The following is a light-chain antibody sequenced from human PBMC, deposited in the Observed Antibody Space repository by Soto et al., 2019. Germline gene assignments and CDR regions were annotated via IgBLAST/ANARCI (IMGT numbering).Light chain of an antibody. CDR2: DAS. CDR3: QQYDKWPRT. CDR1: QSISSN. J-gene: IGKJ1*01. Sequence: EIVLTQSPATLSVSPGERATLSCRASQSISSNLAWYQHKPGQAPRLLIYDASTRATGIPARFSGGGSGAEYTLTISSLQSEDFAVYYCQQYDKWPRTFGQGTKVDIK. V-gene: IGKV3-15*01.